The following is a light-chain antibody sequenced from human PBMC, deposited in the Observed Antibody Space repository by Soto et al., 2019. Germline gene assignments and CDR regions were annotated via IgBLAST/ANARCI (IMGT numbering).Light chain of an antibody. CDR1: SSDVGGYNY. CDR3: SSYTSSGTLLV. CDR2: DVR. V-gene: IGLV2-14*01. J-gene: IGLJ2*01. Sequence: QSALTQPAYVSGSPGQSITISCTGTSSDVGGYNYVSWYQQHQGKAPKLMIYDVRSRPSGVSNRFCGSKSGNTASLTISGLQAEDEADYYCSSYTSSGTLLVFGGGTKHTVL.